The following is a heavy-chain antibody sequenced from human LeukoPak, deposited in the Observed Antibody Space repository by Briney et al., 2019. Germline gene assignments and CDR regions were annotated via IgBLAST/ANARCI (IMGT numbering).Heavy chain of an antibody. CDR1: GFTFGDYL. J-gene: IGHJ4*02. D-gene: IGHD6-19*01. Sequence: GGSLRLFCTASGFTFGDYLMSWFRQAPGKGLEWIGYISGGTTEYAASVKGRFTISRDDSTSIAYLQMYSLTTEDTAVYYCSRGSGWLSVYWGQGTLVTVSS. CDR3: SRGSGWLSVY. V-gene: IGHV3-49*03. CDR2: ISGGTT.